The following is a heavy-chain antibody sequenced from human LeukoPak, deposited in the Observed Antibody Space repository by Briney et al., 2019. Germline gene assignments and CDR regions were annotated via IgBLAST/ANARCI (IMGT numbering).Heavy chain of an antibody. CDR1: GGSISSSSYY. Sequence: PSETLSLTCTVSGGSISSSSYYWGWIRQPPGNGLEWIGSIYYSGSTYYNPSLKSRVTISVDTSKNQFSLKLSSVTAADTAVYYCASKDSSGYYYRDYWGQGTLVTVSS. V-gene: IGHV4-39*07. CDR3: ASKDSSGYYYRDY. CDR2: IYYSGST. J-gene: IGHJ4*02. D-gene: IGHD3-22*01.